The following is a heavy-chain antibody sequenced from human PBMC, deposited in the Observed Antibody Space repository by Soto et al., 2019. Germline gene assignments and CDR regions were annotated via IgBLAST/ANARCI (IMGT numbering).Heavy chain of an antibody. V-gene: IGHV4-34*01. CDR3: ASRIAVAGDEPYYFDY. CDR1: GGSFSGYY. J-gene: IGHJ4*02. D-gene: IGHD6-19*01. Sequence: PSETLSLTCAVYGGSFSGYYWGWIRQPPGKGLEWVGEINHSGRTNYNPSLKSRVTISVDTSKNQFSLKLSSVTAADTAVYYCASRIAVAGDEPYYFDYWGQGTLVTVSS. CDR2: INHSGRT.